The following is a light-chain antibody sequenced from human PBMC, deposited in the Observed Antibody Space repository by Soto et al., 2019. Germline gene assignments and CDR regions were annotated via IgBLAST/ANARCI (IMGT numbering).Light chain of an antibody. CDR1: QSISNY. CDR2: ATS. J-gene: IGKJ4*01. V-gene: IGKV1-39*01. Sequence: DIQMTQSPSSLSASVGDRVTITCRASQSISNYLNWYQQKPGKAPKLLIYATSSMQSGVPSRFSGSGYGTDFTLTISSLQPEDFATYYCQQSYSSHSGLTFGGGTKVDIK. CDR3: QQSYSSHSGLT.